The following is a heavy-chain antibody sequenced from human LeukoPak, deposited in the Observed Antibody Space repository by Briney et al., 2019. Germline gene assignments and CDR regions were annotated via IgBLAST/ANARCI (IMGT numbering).Heavy chain of an antibody. CDR3: ARASADSSGYYYYYYYGMDV. CDR2: ISSSSSYT. J-gene: IGHJ6*02. D-gene: IGHD3-22*01. V-gene: IGHV3-11*06. Sequence: PGGSLRLSCAASGFTFSDYYMSWIRQAPGKGLEWVSYISSSSSYTNYADSVKGRFTISRDNAKNSLYLQMNSLRAEDTAVHYCARASADSSGYYYYYYYGMDVWGQGTTVTVSS. CDR1: GFTFSDYY.